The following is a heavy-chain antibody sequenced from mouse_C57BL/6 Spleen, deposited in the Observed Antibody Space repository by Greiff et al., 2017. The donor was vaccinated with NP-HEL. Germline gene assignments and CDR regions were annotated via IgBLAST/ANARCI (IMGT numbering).Heavy chain of an antibody. J-gene: IGHJ3*01. CDR2: IWGVGST. D-gene: IGHD2-2*01. Sequence: VNVVESGPGLVAPSQSLSITCTVSGFSLTSYGVDWVRQSPGKGLEWLGVIWGVGSTNYNSALKSRLSISKDNSKSQVFLKMNSLQTDDTAMYYCASDYGYDGGFAYWGQGTLVTVSA. CDR3: ASDYGYDGGFAY. V-gene: IGHV2-6*01. CDR1: GFSLTSYG.